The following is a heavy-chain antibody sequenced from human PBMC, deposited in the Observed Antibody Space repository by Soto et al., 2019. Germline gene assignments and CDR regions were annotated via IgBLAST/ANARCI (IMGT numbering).Heavy chain of an antibody. Sequence: GGSLRLSCAASGFTFSSYGMHWVRQAPGKGLEWVAVTWYDGSNKYYADSVKGRFTISRDNSKNTLYLQMNSLRAEDTAVYYCARDVSVRLPNWFDPWGQGTLVTVSS. CDR1: GFTFSSYG. CDR3: ARDVSVRLPNWFDP. D-gene: IGHD6-25*01. V-gene: IGHV3-33*01. CDR2: TWYDGSNK. J-gene: IGHJ5*02.